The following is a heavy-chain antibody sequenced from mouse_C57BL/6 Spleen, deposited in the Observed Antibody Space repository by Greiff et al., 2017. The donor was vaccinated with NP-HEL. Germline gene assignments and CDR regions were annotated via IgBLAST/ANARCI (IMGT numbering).Heavy chain of an antibody. D-gene: IGHD4-1*01. CDR1: GYTFTSYG. CDR2: IYPRSGNT. Sequence: QVQLKQSGAELARPGASVKLSCKASGYTFTSYGISWVKQRPGQGLEWIGEIYPRSGNTYYNEKFKGKATLTADKSSSTAYMELRSLTSEDSAVYFCARWDDYYAMDYWGQGTSVTVSS. J-gene: IGHJ4*01. V-gene: IGHV1-81*01. CDR3: ARWDDYYAMDY.